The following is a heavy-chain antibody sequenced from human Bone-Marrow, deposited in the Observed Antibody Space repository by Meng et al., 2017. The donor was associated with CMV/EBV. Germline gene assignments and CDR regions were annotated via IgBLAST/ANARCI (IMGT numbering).Heavy chain of an antibody. CDR3: ARGYYDSSGYCPWDY. D-gene: IGHD3-22*01. CDR2: IIPILGIA. J-gene: IGHJ4*02. V-gene: IGHV1-69*02. CDR1: GDTLSSYT. Sequence: YGDTLSSYTISWVRQAPGQGLEWMGRIIPILGIANYAQKFQGRVTITADKSTSTASMELSSLRSEDTAVYYCARGYYDSSGYCPWDYWGQGTLVTVSS.